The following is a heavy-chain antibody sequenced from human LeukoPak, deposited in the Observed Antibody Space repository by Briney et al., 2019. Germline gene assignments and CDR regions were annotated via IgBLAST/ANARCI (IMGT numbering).Heavy chain of an antibody. Sequence: GGSLRLSCAASGFTFSSYAMSWVRQAPGKGLEWVSAISGSGGSTYYADSVKGRFTISRDNSKNTLYLQMNSLRAEDTAVYYCAKDEAPTMIVVVSLFDYWGQGTLVTVSS. D-gene: IGHD3-22*01. J-gene: IGHJ4*02. CDR3: AKDEAPTMIVVVSLFDY. CDR1: GFTFSSYA. CDR2: ISGSGGST. V-gene: IGHV3-23*01.